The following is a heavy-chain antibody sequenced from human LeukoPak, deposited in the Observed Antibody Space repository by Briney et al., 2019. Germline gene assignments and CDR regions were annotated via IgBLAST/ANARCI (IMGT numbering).Heavy chain of an antibody. V-gene: IGHV3-30*04. CDR1: GFTFGSYA. CDR2: ISYDGSNK. D-gene: IGHD3-10*01. Sequence: GRSLRLSCAASGFTFGSYAMHWVRQAPGKGLEWVAVISYDGSNKYYADSVKGRFTISRDNSKNTLYLQMNSLRAEDTAVYCCARGLLLWFADDAFDIWGQGTMVTVSS. J-gene: IGHJ3*02. CDR3: ARGLLLWFADDAFDI.